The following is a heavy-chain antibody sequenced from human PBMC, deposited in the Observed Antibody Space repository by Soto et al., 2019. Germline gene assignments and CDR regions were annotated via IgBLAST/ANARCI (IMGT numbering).Heavy chain of an antibody. CDR2: ISGSGGST. J-gene: IGHJ3*02. CDR3: AKDGKYSSSWDAFDT. D-gene: IGHD6-13*01. CDR1: GFPFSSYA. V-gene: IGHV3-23*01. Sequence: GGSLRLSCAASGFPFSSYARSWVRQAPGKGLEWVSAISGSGGSTYYADSVKGRFTISRDNSKNTLYLQMNSLRAEDTAVYYCAKDGKYSSSWDAFDTWGQGTMVTVSS.